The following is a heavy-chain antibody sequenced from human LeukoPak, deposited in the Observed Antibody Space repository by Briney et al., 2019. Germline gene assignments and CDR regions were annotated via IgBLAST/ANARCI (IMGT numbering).Heavy chain of an antibody. Sequence: GGTLRLSCAASGFTFSTYGMSWVRQAPGKGLEWVSAISGSGGSTYYADSVKGRFTISRDNSKNTLYLQMNSLRAEDTAVYYCAKDAGLYYYDSSGYYQYPYFDYWGQGTLVTVSS. CDR3: AKDAGLYYYDSSGYYQYPYFDY. CDR2: ISGSGGST. D-gene: IGHD3-22*01. CDR1: GFTFSTYG. J-gene: IGHJ4*02. V-gene: IGHV3-23*01.